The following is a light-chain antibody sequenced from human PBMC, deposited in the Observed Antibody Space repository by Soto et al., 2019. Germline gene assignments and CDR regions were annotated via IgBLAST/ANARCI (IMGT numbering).Light chain of an antibody. CDR1: QGISSY. J-gene: IGKJ1*01. CDR3: QKYNTAPWT. CDR2: AAS. Sequence: AIRMTQSPSSFSASTGDRVTITCRASQGISSYLAWYQQKPGKAPKLLIYAASTLQSGVPSRFSGSGSGTDFNLTISRLQTEDVATYYCQKYNTAPWTFGQGTKVDIK. V-gene: IGKV1-8*01.